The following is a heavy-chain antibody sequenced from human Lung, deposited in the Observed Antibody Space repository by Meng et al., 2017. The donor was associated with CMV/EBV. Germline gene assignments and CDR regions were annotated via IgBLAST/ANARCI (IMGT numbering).Heavy chain of an antibody. D-gene: IGHD6-19*01. CDR2: IVVGSGNT. CDR3: AAEALKEQWLVYYYGMDV. V-gene: IGHV1-58*01. CDR1: GFTFTSSA. Sequence: SVKVSXXASGFTFTSSAVQWVRQARGQRLEWIGWIVVGSGNTNYAQKFQERVTITRDMSTSTAYMELSSLRSEDTAVYYCAAEALKEQWLVYYYGMDVWGQGXTVTVSS. J-gene: IGHJ6*02.